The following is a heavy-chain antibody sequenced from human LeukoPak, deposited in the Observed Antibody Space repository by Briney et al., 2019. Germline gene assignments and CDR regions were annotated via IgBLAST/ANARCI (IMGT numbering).Heavy chain of an antibody. V-gene: IGHV4-34*01. J-gene: IGHJ6*02. CDR2: INHSGST. CDR1: GGSFSGYY. Sequence: SETLSLTCAVYGGSFSGYYWSWIRQPPGKGLEWIGEINHSGSTNYNPSLKSRVTISVDTSKNQFSLKLSSVTAADTAVYYCAREYYDFWGGSNYYYYYGMDVWGQGTTVTVSS. CDR3: AREYYDFWGGSNYYYYYGMDV. D-gene: IGHD3-3*01.